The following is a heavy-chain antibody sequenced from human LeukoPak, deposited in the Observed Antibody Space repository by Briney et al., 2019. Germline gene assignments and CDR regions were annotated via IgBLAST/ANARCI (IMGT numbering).Heavy chain of an antibody. J-gene: IGHJ5*02. CDR3: ARGRIEADFWNWFDP. D-gene: IGHD6-13*01. CDR2: INHSGST. V-gene: IGHV4-34*01. CDR1: GGSFSGYY. Sequence: SETLSLTCAVYGGSFSGYYWSWIRQPPGKGLEWIGEINHSGSTNYNPSLKSRVTISVDTSKNQFSLKLSSVTAADTAVYYCARGRIEADFWNWFDPWGPGTLVTVSS.